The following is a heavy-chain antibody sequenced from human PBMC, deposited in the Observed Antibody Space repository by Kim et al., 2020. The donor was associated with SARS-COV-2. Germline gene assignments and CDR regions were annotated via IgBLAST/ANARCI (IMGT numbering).Heavy chain of an antibody. V-gene: IGHV3-30*02. CDR3: AKHHDYGDSNWFDP. D-gene: IGHD4-17*01. J-gene: IGHJ5*01. Sequence: TDSVKGRFTISRDNSKTTLYLQMNSLRAEDTAVYYCAKHHDYGDSNWFDPWGQGTLVTVSS.